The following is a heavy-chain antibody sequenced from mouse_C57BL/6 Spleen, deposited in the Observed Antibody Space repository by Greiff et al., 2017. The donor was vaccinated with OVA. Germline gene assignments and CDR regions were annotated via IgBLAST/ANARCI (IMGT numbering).Heavy chain of an antibody. V-gene: IGHV2-6*03. CDR2: IWSDGST. D-gene: IGHD2-2*01. CDR1: GFSLTSYG. J-gene: IGHJ4*01. CDR3: ARQTPFYYGYDDYYAMDY. Sequence: VKLVESGPGLVAPSQSLSITCTVSGFSLTSYGVHWVRQPPGKGLEWLVVIWSDGSTTYNSALKSRLSISKDNSKSQVFLKMNSLQTDDTAMYYCARQTPFYYGYDDYYAMDYWGQGTSVTVSS.